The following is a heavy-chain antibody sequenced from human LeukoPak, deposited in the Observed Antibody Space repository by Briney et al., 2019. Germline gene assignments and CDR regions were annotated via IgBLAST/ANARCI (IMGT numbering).Heavy chain of an antibody. CDR2: INEDGTSA. CDR3: ARVPTNSYGFGQ. D-gene: IGHD5-18*01. J-gene: IGHJ4*02. Sequence: GGSLRLSCAASGFGFSAYWMHWVRQAPGKGLVWDAHINEDGTSASHADSVKGRFTISRDNAKNTLYLQMNSLTVEDTAVYYCARVPTNSYGFGQWGQGSLVTVSS. V-gene: IGHV3-74*01. CDR1: GFGFSAYW.